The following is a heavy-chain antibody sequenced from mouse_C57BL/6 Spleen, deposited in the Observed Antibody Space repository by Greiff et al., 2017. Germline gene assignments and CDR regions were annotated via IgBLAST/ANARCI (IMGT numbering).Heavy chain of an antibody. CDR2: ISSGGSYT. CDR1: GFTFSSYG. CDR3: ARHDDYDGYFDY. D-gene: IGHD2-4*01. J-gene: IGHJ2*01. Sequence: EVQLVESGGDLVKPGGSLKLSCAASGFTFSSYGMSWVRQTPDKRLEWVATISSGGSYTYYPDSVKGRFTISRDNAKNTLYLQMSSLKSEDTAMYYCARHDDYDGYFDYWGQGTTLTVSS. V-gene: IGHV5-6*01.